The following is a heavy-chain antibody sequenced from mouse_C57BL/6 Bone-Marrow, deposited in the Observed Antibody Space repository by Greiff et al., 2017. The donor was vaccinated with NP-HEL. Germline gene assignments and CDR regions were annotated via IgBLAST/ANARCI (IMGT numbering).Heavy chain of an antibody. Sequence: EVMLVESGEGLVKPGGSLKLSCAASGFPFSSYAMSWVRQTPEKRLEWVAYISSGGDYIYYADTVKGRFTISRDNARNTLYLQMSSLKSEDTAMYYCTRGLLGFAYWGQGTLVTVSA. J-gene: IGHJ3*01. D-gene: IGHD1-1*01. V-gene: IGHV5-9-1*02. CDR1: GFPFSSYA. CDR3: TRGLLGFAY. CDR2: ISSGGDYI.